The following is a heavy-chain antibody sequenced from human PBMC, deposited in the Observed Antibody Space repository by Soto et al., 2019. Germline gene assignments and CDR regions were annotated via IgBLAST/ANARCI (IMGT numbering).Heavy chain of an antibody. J-gene: IGHJ4*02. CDR3: GRVHRYYDY. CDR2: VSSSCTTI. CDR1: GISFRDNY. Sequence: PGGSLRLSCAASGISFRDNYMSGMRQAPGKGLEGVSYVSSSCTTIYYGDSVKGRFTISRDNAKNYLFLQMNSLRVEDTAVYYRGRVHRYYDYWGKGHRGTVSS. V-gene: IGHV3-11*01.